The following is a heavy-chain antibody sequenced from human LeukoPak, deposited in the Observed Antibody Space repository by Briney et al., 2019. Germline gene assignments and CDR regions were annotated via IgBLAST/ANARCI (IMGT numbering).Heavy chain of an antibody. CDR1: GFTLSSYG. J-gene: IGHJ3*02. CDR2: ISYDGSNK. CDR3: AKVESEGIDI. Sequence: GGSLRLSCAASGFTLSSYGMHWVRQAPGKGLEWVAVISYDGSNKYYAGSVKGRFTISSDNSKNTLYLQMNSLRAEDTAVYYCAKVESEGIDIWGQGTMVTVSS. V-gene: IGHV3-30*18.